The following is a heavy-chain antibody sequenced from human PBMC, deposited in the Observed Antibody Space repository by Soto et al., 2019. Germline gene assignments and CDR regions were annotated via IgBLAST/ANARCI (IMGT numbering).Heavy chain of an antibody. V-gene: IGHV1-18*01. Sequence: QVQLVQSGAEVKKPGASVKVSCKASGYTFSTYGISWVRQAPGQGLEWMGWISTFNDDIRYAQKLQGRLTMTTDTSTSTAYMELRSLRSDDTAVYYCARGYCSGGRCLPYFYYMDVWGKGTTVTVSS. CDR2: ISTFNDDI. D-gene: IGHD2-15*01. CDR3: ARGYCSGGRCLPYFYYMDV. J-gene: IGHJ6*03. CDR1: GYTFSTYG.